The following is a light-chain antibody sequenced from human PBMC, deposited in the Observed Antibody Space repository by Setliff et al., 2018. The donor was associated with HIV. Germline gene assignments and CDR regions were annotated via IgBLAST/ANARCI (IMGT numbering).Light chain of an antibody. CDR3: CSNTGSNTYV. J-gene: IGLJ1*01. CDR1: SSDVGRYNL. CDR2: QAT. V-gene: IGLV2-23*01. Sequence: QSVLTQPASVSGSPGQSITISCTGTSSDVGRYNLVSWYQQHPGKAPKLMIYQATKRPSGVSNRFSGSKSGNTASLTISGLQAEDEGDYYCCSNTGSNTYVFGSGTKVTVL.